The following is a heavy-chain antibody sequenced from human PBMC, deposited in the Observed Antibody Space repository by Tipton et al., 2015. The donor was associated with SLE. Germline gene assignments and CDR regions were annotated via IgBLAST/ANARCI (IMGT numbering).Heavy chain of an antibody. CDR2: IYYSGST. D-gene: IGHD2-2*03. V-gene: IGHV4-59*11. CDR3: ARVAGWIEDAFDI. CDR1: GGSISGHY. J-gene: IGHJ3*02. Sequence: TLSLTCTVSGGSISGHYLSWIRQPPGKGLEWIGYIYYSGSTNYNPSLKSRVTISVDTSKNHFSLKLSSVTAADTAVYYCARVAGWIEDAFDIWGQGTMVTVSS.